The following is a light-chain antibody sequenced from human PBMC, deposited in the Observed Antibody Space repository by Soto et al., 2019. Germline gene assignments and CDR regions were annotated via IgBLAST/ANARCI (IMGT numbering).Light chain of an antibody. CDR3: QPYYSYPPIT. V-gene: IGKV3-15*01. CDR1: QSVSIK. CDR2: SAS. J-gene: IGKJ5*01. Sequence: ERVMTQSRATVSVSPGERATLSCRASQSVSIKLAWYQQKPGQAPRLLIYSASIRAAGIPADFSGSGSGTEFTLTISSLQSEDFATYYCQPYYSYPPITSGQGTRLEIK.